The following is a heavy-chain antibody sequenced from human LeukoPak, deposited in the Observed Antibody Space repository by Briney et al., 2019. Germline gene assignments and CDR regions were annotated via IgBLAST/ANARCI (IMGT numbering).Heavy chain of an antibody. CDR3: AKDMGDGYDSSGYYYVAFDI. CDR1: GFTFRSNW. D-gene: IGHD3-22*01. J-gene: IGHJ3*02. V-gene: IGHV3-74*01. CDR2: IDTDGSRT. Sequence: GGSLRLSCAASGFTFRSNWMHWVRQAPGRGLVWVSRIDTDGSRTDYADSVKGRFTISRDNAKNSLYLQMNSLRAEDTALYYCAKDMGDGYDSSGYYYVAFDIWGQGTMVTVSS.